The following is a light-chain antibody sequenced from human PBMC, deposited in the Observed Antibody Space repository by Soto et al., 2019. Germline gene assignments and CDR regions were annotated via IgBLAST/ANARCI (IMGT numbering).Light chain of an antibody. CDR2: GAS. Sequence: EIVLTQSPGTLSLSPGERATLSCMASQSVSSSYLAWYQQKPGQAPRLLIHGASNRATGIPDRFSGSGSGTDFTLTISSLEPEDFAVYYCQQRSNWPLTFGGGTKVDIK. V-gene: IGKV3D-20*02. CDR1: QSVSSSY. J-gene: IGKJ4*01. CDR3: QQRSNWPLT.